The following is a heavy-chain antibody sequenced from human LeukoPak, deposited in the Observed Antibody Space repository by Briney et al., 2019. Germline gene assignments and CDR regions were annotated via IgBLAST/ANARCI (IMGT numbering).Heavy chain of an antibody. Sequence: PSATLSLTCTVSGGSITGYYWNWIRRPPGKGLEWIGYIYYSGSTNYNPSLKSRVTISVDTSENQFSLKLNSVTAADTAVYYCARQGGVATTFDYWGQGTLVTVSS. D-gene: IGHD5-12*01. V-gene: IGHV4-59*08. CDR3: ARQGGVATTFDY. CDR2: IYYSGST. CDR1: GGSITGYY. J-gene: IGHJ4*02.